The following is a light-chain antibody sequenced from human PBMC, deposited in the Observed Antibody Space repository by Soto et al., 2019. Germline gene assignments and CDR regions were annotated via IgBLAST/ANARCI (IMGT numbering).Light chain of an antibody. Sequence: AIQLTQSPSSLSASVGDRLTITCRASQGIGNALAWYQQKPGKAPQLLIYDASNLESGVPSRFSGSRSGTDFTLTISGLQPEDFATYYCQQFHTYPITFGQGTRLEI. CDR2: DAS. J-gene: IGKJ5*01. CDR3: QQFHTYPIT. V-gene: IGKV1-13*02. CDR1: QGIGNA.